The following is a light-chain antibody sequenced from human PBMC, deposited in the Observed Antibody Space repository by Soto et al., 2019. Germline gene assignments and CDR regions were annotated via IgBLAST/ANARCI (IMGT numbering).Light chain of an antibody. CDR3: QQYENYWK. CDR1: QPISSW. V-gene: IGKV1-5*01. J-gene: IGKJ1*01. CDR2: DAS. Sequence: DIQMTQSPPTLSASVGDRVTITCRASQPISSWLAWYHQKPGKAPKLLIYDASNLESGVPSRFSGSGYGTEFTLTISSLQPEHFGIYYCQQYENYWKFGQGTKVDIX.